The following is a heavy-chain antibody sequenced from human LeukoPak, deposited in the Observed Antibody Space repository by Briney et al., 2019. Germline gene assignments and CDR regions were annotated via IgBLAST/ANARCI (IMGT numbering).Heavy chain of an antibody. CDR1: GFSLRTRGVG. CDR2: IYWNDDK. CDR3: AHRLILFDY. Sequence: SGPTLVKPPQTLTLTCTFSGFSLRTRGVGVGWIRQPPGKALEWLALIYWNDDKRYSPSLKSRLTITKDTSKNQVVLTMTNMDPVDTATYYCAHRLILFDYWGQGTLVTVSS. V-gene: IGHV2-5*01. J-gene: IGHJ4*02. D-gene: IGHD3-16*01.